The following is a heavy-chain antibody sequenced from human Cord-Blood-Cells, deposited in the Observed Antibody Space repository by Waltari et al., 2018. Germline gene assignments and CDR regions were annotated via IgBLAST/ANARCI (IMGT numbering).Heavy chain of an antibody. CDR1: GGSFSGYY. CDR3: ARGGNVVVPAAIEEIDY. CDR2: INHSGST. V-gene: IGHV4-34*01. Sequence: QVQLQQWGAGLLKPSETLSLTCAVYGGSFSGYYWSWLRQPPGKGLEWIGEINHSGSTNYNPSLKSRVTISVDTSKNQVSLKLSSVTAADTAVYYCARGGNVVVPAAIEEIDYWGQGTLVTVSS. D-gene: IGHD2-2*01. J-gene: IGHJ4*02.